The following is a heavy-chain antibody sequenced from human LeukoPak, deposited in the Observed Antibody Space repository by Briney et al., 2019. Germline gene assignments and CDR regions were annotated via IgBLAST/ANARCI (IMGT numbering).Heavy chain of an antibody. J-gene: IGHJ4*02. CDR1: GLTFSSYA. CDR2: ISGSGGST. D-gene: IGHD6-13*01. CDR3: AKRGVSSSWYYFDY. V-gene: IGHV3-23*01. Sequence: PGGSLRLSCVASGLTFSSYAMNWGRQAPGKGLEWVSVISGSGGSTYYADSVKGRFTISRDNSKNTLYLQMNSLRAEDTAVYYCAKRGVSSSWYYFDYWGQGTLVTVSS.